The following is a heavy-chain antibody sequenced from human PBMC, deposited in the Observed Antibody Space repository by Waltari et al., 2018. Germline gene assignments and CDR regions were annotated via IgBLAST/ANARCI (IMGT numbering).Heavy chain of an antibody. D-gene: IGHD3-10*01. V-gene: IGHV3-74*01. Sequence: EVQLAESGGGLVQPGGSLRLSCAASGFPFSGHWMHWVRHAPGKGPMWVSRINTDGSSTTYADSVKGRFTVSRDNARNTLYLQMDTLRAEDTAVYYCATVLSTGEQVGRWGQGTLVTVSS. CDR1: GFPFSGHW. CDR2: INTDGSST. J-gene: IGHJ4*02. CDR3: ATVLSTGEQVGR.